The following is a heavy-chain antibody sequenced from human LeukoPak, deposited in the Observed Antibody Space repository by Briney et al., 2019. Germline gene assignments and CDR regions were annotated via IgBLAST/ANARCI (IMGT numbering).Heavy chain of an antibody. Sequence: PSETLSLTCTVSGESITYYYWSWIRQPAGKGLEWIGRIYSSGSTNYNPSLKSRVTISLDTSKKQFSLKLTSVTAADTAVYYCARHKGGYTVYYFDYWGQGTLVTVSS. CDR3: ARHKGGYTVYYFDY. CDR2: IYSSGST. D-gene: IGHD5-12*01. J-gene: IGHJ4*02. V-gene: IGHV4-4*07. CDR1: GESITYYY.